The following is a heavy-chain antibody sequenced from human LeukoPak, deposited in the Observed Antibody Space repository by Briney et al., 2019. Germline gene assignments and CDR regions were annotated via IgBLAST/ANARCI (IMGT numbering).Heavy chain of an antibody. CDR2: IKANKSGT. CDR3: ARVNVAVVRGDNWFDP. V-gene: IGHV1-2*02. D-gene: IGHD2-15*01. CDR1: GYTFTGYY. J-gene: IGHJ5*02. Sequence: ASVKVSCKASGYTFTGYYIQWVPQAPGQGLEGMGWIKANKSGTKYARKFQGRVTLTRGPSVSTAYMEMSRLTSDETALYYCARVNVAVVRGDNWFDPWGEGTLVTVSS.